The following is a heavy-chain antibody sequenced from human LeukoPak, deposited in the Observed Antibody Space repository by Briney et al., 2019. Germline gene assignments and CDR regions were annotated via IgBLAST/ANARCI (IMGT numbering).Heavy chain of an antibody. CDR1: GFTVSSNY. CDR2: LYSGGST. CDR3: AREGLRYFDY. V-gene: IGHV3-53*01. J-gene: IGHJ4*02. D-gene: IGHD2-21*02. Sequence: SGGSLRLSCAASGFTVSSNYMSWVRQAPGKGLEWVSVLYSGGSTYYADSVKGRFTISRDNSKNTLYLQMNSLRAEDTAVYYCAREGLRYFDYWGQGTLVTVSS.